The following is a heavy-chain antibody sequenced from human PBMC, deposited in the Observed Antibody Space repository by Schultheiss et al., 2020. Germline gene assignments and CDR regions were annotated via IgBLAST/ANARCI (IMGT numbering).Heavy chain of an antibody. CDR3: ARVPGVYGSENDY. J-gene: IGHJ4*02. Sequence: SETLSLTCTVSGGSISSGSYYWSWIRQPPGKGLEWIGYIYYSGSTNYNPSLESRITISVDTSKNQFSLKLSSVTVADTAVYYCARVPGVYGSENDYWGQGTLVTVSS. CDR2: IYYSGST. V-gene: IGHV4-61*01. CDR1: GGSISSGSYY. D-gene: IGHD3-10*01.